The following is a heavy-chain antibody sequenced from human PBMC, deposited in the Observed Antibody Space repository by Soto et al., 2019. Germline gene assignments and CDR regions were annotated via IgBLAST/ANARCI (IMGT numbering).Heavy chain of an antibody. CDR1: GFTFKEYG. D-gene: IGHD4-4*01. CDR3: AREAGYQETVGQQLPDC. CDR2: IWHNGINK. Sequence: QVQLVESGGGVVQPGGSLRLSCAASGFTFKEYGMHWVRQAPGKGLEWVAGIWHNGINKYYGDSVRGRFTIYRDNSKNMLFLQMSSLRADDTAVYYCAREAGYQETVGQQLPDCWGQGIWVTVSS. V-gene: IGHV3-33*01. J-gene: IGHJ4*02.